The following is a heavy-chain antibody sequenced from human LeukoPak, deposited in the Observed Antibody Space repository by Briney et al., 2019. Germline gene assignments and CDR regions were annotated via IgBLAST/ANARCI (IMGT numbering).Heavy chain of an antibody. CDR2: ISAYNGNT. Sequence: ASVKVSCKASGYTFTSYGISWVRQAPGQGLEWMGWISAYNGNTNYAQKLQGRVTMTTDTSTSTASMELRSLRSDDTAVYYCARVSSGWFPIDYWGQGTLVTVSS. CDR3: ARVSSGWFPIDY. J-gene: IGHJ4*02. CDR1: GYTFTSYG. D-gene: IGHD6-19*01. V-gene: IGHV1-18*01.